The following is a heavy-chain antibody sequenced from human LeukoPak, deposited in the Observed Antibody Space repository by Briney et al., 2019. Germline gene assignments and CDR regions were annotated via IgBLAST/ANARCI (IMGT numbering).Heavy chain of an antibody. CDR1: GGSISSSSYY. J-gene: IGHJ4*02. CDR2: IYYSGST. Sequence: SETLSLTCTVSGGSISSSSYYWGWIRQPPGKGLEWIGSIYYSGSTYYNPSLKSRVTISVDTSKNQFSLKLSSVTAADTAVYYCASAYYDILTGYYGGGYRYWGQGTLVTVSS. V-gene: IGHV4-39*07. CDR3: ASAYYDILTGYYGGGYRY. D-gene: IGHD3-9*01.